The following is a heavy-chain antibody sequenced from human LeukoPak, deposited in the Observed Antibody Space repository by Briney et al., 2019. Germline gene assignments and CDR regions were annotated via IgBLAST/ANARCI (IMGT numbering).Heavy chain of an antibody. Sequence: SETLSLTCAAYGGSFSGYYWSWIRQPPGKGLEWIGEINHSGSTNYNPSLKSRVTISVDTSKNQFSLKLSSVTAADTAVYYCARGRGSSSWQKNRAEYFQHWGQGTLVTVSS. CDR1: GGSFSGYY. CDR3: ARGRGSSSWQKNRAEYFQH. CDR2: INHSGST. V-gene: IGHV4-34*01. D-gene: IGHD6-13*01. J-gene: IGHJ1*01.